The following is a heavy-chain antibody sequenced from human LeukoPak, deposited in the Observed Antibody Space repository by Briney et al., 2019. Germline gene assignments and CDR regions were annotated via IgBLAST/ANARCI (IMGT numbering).Heavy chain of an antibody. V-gene: IGHV3-23*01. CDR2: ISDNGAGT. D-gene: IGHD3-3*01. CDR3: AKRSLSGTWYFDL. J-gene: IGHJ2*01. Sequence: GGSLRLSCEASGFTYSRYAMSWVRQAPGKGLEWVSSISDNGAGTFYADSVKGRFTISRDNSDKTLYLQMNSLRAEDTAVYYCAKRSLSGTWYFDLWGRGTLVIVSS. CDR1: GFTYSRYA.